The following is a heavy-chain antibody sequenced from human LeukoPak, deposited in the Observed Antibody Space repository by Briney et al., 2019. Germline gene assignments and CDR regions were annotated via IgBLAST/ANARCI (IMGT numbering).Heavy chain of an antibody. CDR2: IKQDGSEK. J-gene: IGHJ4*02. D-gene: IGHD6-6*01. CDR3: ARVSSRSSLGDFDY. Sequence: GGSLRLSCAASGFTLSSYWMSWVRQAPGKGLEWVANIKQDGSEKYYVDSVKGRFTISRDNAKNSLYLQMNSLRAEDTAVYHCARVSSRSSLGDFDYWGQGTLVSVSS. V-gene: IGHV3-7*01. CDR1: GFTLSSYW.